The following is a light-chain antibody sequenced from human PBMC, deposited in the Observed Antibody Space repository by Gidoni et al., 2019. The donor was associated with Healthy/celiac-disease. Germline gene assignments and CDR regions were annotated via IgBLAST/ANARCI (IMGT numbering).Light chain of an antibody. CDR2: DAS. J-gene: IGKJ4*01. CDR3: QQRSNCPLT. Sequence: DIVLTQSPATLSLSPGARATLSCRASQSVSSYLAWYQQKPGQAPRLLIYDASNRATGIPARFSGSGSGTDFTLTISSLEPEDFAVYYCQQRSNCPLTFGGGTKVEIK. V-gene: IGKV3-11*01. CDR1: QSVSSY.